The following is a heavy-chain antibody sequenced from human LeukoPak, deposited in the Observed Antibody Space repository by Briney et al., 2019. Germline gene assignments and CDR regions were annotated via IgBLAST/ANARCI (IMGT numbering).Heavy chain of an antibody. Sequence: GGSLRLSCAASGFTVRSNYMSWVRQAPGKGLEWVSVIFSGGTIYYADSVEGRFTISRDNSENTLYLQINRLRAEDTALYYCARGYCSGGSCPGYYFDHWGQGTLVTVSS. CDR2: IFSGGTI. CDR1: GFTVRSNY. D-gene: IGHD2-15*01. J-gene: IGHJ4*02. CDR3: ARGYCSGGSCPGYYFDH. V-gene: IGHV3-53*01.